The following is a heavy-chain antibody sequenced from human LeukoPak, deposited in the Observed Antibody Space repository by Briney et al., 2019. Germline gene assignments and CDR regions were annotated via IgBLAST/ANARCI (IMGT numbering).Heavy chain of an antibody. Sequence: SETLSLTCTVSGGSISSSSYYWGWIRQPPGKGLEWIRSIYYSGSTYYNPSLKSRVTISVDTSKNQFSLKLSSVTAADTAVYYCAYSGYDFPYFDYWGQGTLVTVSS. V-gene: IGHV4-39*01. CDR1: GGSISSSSYY. D-gene: IGHD5-12*01. CDR3: AYSGYDFPYFDY. J-gene: IGHJ4*02. CDR2: IYYSGST.